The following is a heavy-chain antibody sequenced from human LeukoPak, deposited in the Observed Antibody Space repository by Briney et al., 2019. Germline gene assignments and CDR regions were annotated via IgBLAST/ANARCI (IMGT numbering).Heavy chain of an antibody. V-gene: IGHV4-39*01. CDR1: GGSISSSSYY. J-gene: IGHJ4*02. D-gene: IGHD3-22*01. CDR2: IHYSGST. Sequence: SETLSLTCTVSGGSISSSSYYWGWIRQPPGKGLEWIGSIHYSGSTYYNPSLKGRVTISVDTSKNQFSLKLSSVTAADTAVYYCARRAYYYDSSGYSSYDYWGQGTLVTVSS. CDR3: ARRAYYYDSSGYSSYDY.